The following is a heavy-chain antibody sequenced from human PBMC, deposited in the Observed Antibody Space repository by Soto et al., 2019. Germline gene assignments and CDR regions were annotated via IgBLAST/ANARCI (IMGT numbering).Heavy chain of an antibody. Sequence: SVKVSCKASGGTFSSYAISWVRQAPGQGLEWMGGIIPIFGTANYAQKFQGRVTITADKSTSTAYMELSSLRSEDTAVYYCAHQIAARTKFDYWGQGTLVTVSS. D-gene: IGHD6-6*01. V-gene: IGHV1-69*06. CDR1: GGTFSSYA. CDR3: AHQIAARTKFDY. J-gene: IGHJ4*02. CDR2: IIPIFGTA.